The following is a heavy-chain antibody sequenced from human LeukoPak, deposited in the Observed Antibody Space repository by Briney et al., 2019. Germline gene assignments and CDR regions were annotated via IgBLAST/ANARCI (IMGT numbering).Heavy chain of an antibody. Sequence: SVKVSCKASGGTFSSYAISWVRQAPGQGLEWMGGIIPIFGTANYAQKFQGGVTITADESTSTAYMELSSLRSEDTAVYYCARAYGDYVHYFDYWGQGTLVTVSS. D-gene: IGHD4-17*01. CDR1: GGTFSSYA. CDR2: IIPIFGTA. V-gene: IGHV1-69*13. CDR3: ARAYGDYVHYFDY. J-gene: IGHJ4*02.